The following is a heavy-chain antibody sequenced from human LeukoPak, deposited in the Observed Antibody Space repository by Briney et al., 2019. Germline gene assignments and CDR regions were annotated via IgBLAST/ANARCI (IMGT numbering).Heavy chain of an antibody. J-gene: IGHJ4*02. CDR1: GFTFSSYS. CDR3: ARDEPPYGGKGYYFDY. D-gene: IGHD4-23*01. Sequence: PGGSLRLSCAASGFTFSSYSMNWVRQAPGKGLEWVSSISSSSSYIYYADSVKGRFTISRDNAKNSLYLQMNSLRAEDTAVYYCARDEPPYGGKGYYFDYRGQGTLVTVSS. V-gene: IGHV3-21*01. CDR2: ISSSSSYI.